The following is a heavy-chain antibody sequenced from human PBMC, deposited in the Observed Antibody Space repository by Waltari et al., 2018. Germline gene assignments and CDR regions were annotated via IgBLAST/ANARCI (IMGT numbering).Heavy chain of an antibody. Sequence: QEQLVQSGSEVKKPGASVRVSCQASGYTFTDYHLHWFRQTPSQGFEWMGWFNPKNVDSSSAEKFLGRVTMTRDTSINTVYLDLSGLRSDDTAVFFGARDPGPIVGAPDLWGQGTLVTVSS. D-gene: IGHD1-26*01. V-gene: IGHV1-2*02. CDR2: FNPKNVDS. J-gene: IGHJ5*02. CDR1: GYTFTDYH. CDR3: ARDPGPIVGAPDL.